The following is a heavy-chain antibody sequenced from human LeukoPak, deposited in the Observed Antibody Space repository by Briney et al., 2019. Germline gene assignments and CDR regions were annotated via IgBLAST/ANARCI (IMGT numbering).Heavy chain of an antibody. CDR3: ARETRGHRHYYGMDV. J-gene: IGHJ6*02. CDR2: IWYDGSNK. CDR1: VFTFSSYG. D-gene: IGHD1-14*01. V-gene: IGHV3-33*01. Sequence: GRSLRLSCAASVFTFSSYGMHGGRQAPGKGLEWVAVIWYDGSNKYYADSVTGRFTISRDNSKNTLYLQMNSMRAEDTAVYYCARETRGHRHYYGMDVWGQGPTVTVSS.